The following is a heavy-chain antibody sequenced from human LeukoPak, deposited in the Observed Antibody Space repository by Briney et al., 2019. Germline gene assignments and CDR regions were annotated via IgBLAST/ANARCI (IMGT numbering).Heavy chain of an antibody. CDR3: AKAATGNYYFDY. D-gene: IGHD1-26*01. CDR2: VAGGGDHT. J-gene: IGHJ4*02. V-gene: IGHV3-23*01. Sequence: GGSLRLSCAASGFTFSTYAMSWVRQSPGKGLEWVSGVAGGGDHTYYADSVKGRFTISRDNSNNTLYLQMNSLRAEDTAVYFCAKAATGNYYFDYWGQGTLVTVSS. CDR1: GFTFSTYA.